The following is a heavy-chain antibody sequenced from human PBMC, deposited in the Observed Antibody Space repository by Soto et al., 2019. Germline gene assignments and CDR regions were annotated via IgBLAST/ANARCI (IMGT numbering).Heavy chain of an antibody. D-gene: IGHD5-12*01. CDR2: ISWNRGDI. J-gene: IGHJ6*02. CDR1: GFMFEDYA. CDR3: AKGKVATIKYYGREV. V-gene: IGHV3-9*01. Sequence: EVELVESGGGLVQPGRSLTLACAASGFMFEDYAMHWVRQVPGKGLEWVSGISWNRGDIAYVDSVKGRFSISRDNAKKSLTLQMNSLRTEDTALYYCAKGKVATIKYYGREVWCQGTTVIVSS.